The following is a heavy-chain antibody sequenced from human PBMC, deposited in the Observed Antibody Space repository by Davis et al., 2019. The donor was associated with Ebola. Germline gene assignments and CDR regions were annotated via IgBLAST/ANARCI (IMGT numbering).Heavy chain of an antibody. J-gene: IGHJ4*02. Sequence: ASVKVSCKSSGYTFTSYGLVWVRQAPGLGLEWMGWISGFNTNTNFTQKFQGRVTVSKDTSTYTAYMDLRSLTSDDTAIYYCARAPNYDVLTGTSSYYFDYWGQGTLVTVSS. CDR1: GYTFTSYG. D-gene: IGHD3-9*01. CDR2: ISGFNTNT. CDR3: ARAPNYDVLTGTSSYYFDY. V-gene: IGHV1-18*04.